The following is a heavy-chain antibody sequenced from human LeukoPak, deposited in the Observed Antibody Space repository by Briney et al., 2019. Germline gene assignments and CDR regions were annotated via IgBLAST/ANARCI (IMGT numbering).Heavy chain of an antibody. D-gene: IGHD6-13*01. V-gene: IGHV3-23*01. CDR2: ISGSGDST. J-gene: IGHJ4*02. CDR1: GFTFSSYT. CDR3: ARGVIAAAGFFDF. Sequence: QPGGSLRLSCAASGFTFSSYTMSWVRQAPGKGLGWVSAISGSGDSTYYADSVKGRFTISRDNSKNTLFLQMNSLRAEDTAVYYCARGVIAAAGFFDFWGQGALVTVSS.